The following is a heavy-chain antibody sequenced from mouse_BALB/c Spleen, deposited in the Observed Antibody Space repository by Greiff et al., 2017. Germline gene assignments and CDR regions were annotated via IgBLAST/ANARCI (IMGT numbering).Heavy chain of an antibody. CDR2: INPSTGYT. J-gene: IGHJ4*01. CDR3: ARRSNYVRAMDY. CDR1: GYTFTSYW. D-gene: IGHD2-5*01. V-gene: IGHV1-7*01. Sequence: VQLQQSGAELAKPGASVKMSCKASGYTFTSYWMHWVKQRPGQGLEWIGYINPSTGYTEYNQKFKDKATLTADKSSSTAYMQLSSLTSEDSAVYYCARRSNYVRAMDYWGQGTSVTVSS.